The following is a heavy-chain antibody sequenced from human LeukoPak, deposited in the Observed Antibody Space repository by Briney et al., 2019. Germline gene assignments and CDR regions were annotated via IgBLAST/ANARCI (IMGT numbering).Heavy chain of an antibody. CDR1: VYTFTSYG. Sequence: ASVKVSCKASVYTFTSYGISWVRQAPGQGLEWMGWISAYNGNTNYAQKLQGRVTMTTDTSTSTAYMELRSLRSDDTAVYYCAREVPTNSYGIFDYWGQGTLVTVSS. D-gene: IGHD5-18*01. CDR2: ISAYNGNT. CDR3: AREVPTNSYGIFDY. V-gene: IGHV1-18*01. J-gene: IGHJ4*02.